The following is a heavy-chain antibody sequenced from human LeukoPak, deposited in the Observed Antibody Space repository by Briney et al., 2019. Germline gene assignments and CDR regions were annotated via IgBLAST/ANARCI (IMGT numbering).Heavy chain of an antibody. Sequence: SETLSLTCAVYGGSFSGYYWSWIRQPPGKGLEWIGEINHSGSTNYNPSLKSRVTISVDTSKNQFSLKLSSVTAADTAVYYCARGGRIWLHYYGMDVWGQGTTVAVSS. CDR2: INHSGST. D-gene: IGHD5-18*01. CDR3: ARGGRIWLHYYGMDV. V-gene: IGHV4-34*01. J-gene: IGHJ6*02. CDR1: GGSFSGYY.